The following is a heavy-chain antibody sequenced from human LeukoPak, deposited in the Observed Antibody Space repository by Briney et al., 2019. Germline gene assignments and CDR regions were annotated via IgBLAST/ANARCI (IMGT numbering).Heavy chain of an antibody. Sequence: SQTLSLTCAVSGGSISSGGYSWSWIRQPPGKGLEWIGYIYHSGSTYYNPSLKSRVTISVDRSKNQFSLKLSSVTAADTAVYYCATLTTVTTGNAFDIWGQGTMVTVSS. CDR1: GGSISSGGYS. CDR3: ATLTTVTTGNAFDI. V-gene: IGHV4-30-2*01. D-gene: IGHD4-17*01. CDR2: IYHSGST. J-gene: IGHJ3*02.